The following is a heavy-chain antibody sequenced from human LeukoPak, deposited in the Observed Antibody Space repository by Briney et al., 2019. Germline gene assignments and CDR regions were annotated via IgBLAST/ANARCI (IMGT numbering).Heavy chain of an antibody. CDR3: ATISGRFEFFDY. Sequence: GGSLRLSCAVSGFTFSTYAMSWVRQAPGKGLEWVSGIGGSGGSTYYADSVEGRFTISRDNAKNTLYLQMNSLRVEDTAVYYCATISGRFEFFDYWGQGTLVTVSS. CDR2: IGGSGGST. V-gene: IGHV3-23*01. D-gene: IGHD1-26*01. CDR1: GFTFSTYA. J-gene: IGHJ4*02.